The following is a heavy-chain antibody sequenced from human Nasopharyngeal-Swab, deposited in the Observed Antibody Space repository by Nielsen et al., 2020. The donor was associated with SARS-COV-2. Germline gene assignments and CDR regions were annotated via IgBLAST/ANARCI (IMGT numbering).Heavy chain of an antibody. Sequence: GGSLRLPCQGSGYIFSSYWIAWVRQMPGKGLEWMGMIYPSDSDTIYSPYFQGQVTMSVDKSINTAYLHWSSLKASDTAMYYCARHGGFCSSTNCYGGWFDPWGQGTQVIVSS. J-gene: IGHJ5*02. CDR2: IYPSDSDT. CDR1: GYIFSSYW. CDR3: ARHGGFCSSTNCYGGWFDP. V-gene: IGHV5-51*01. D-gene: IGHD2-2*01.